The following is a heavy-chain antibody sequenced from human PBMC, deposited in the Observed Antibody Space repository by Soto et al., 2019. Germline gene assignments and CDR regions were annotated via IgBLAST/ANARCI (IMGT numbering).Heavy chain of an antibody. CDR1: GFTFSSYG. J-gene: IGHJ4*02. CDR3: AKDHKNDFWSGFFDY. Sequence: GSLRLSCAASGFTFSSYGMHWVRQAPGKGLEWVAVISYDGSNKYYADSVKGRFTISRDNSKNTLYLQMNSLRAEDTAVYYCAKDHKNDFWSGFFDYWGQGTLVTVSS. V-gene: IGHV3-30*18. D-gene: IGHD3-3*01. CDR2: ISYDGSNK.